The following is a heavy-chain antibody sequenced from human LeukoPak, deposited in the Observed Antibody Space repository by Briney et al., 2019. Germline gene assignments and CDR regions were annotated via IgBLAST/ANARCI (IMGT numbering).Heavy chain of an antibody. J-gene: IGHJ5*02. CDR1: GYTLTELS. V-gene: IGHV1-24*01. D-gene: IGHD1-26*01. Sequence: ASVKVSCKVSGYTLTELSMHWVRQAPGKGLEWMGGFDPEDGETIYAQKFQGRVTMTRDMATSTDYMEVNSLRSEDTAVYYCARDNSMGDNAWWFDPWGQGTLVTVSS. CDR2: FDPEDGET. CDR3: ARDNSMGDNAWWFDP.